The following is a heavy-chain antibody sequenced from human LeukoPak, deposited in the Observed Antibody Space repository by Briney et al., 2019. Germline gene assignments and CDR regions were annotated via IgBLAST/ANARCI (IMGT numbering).Heavy chain of an antibody. D-gene: IGHD6-13*01. CDR1: GYSFAGYG. Sequence: GASVKVSCKASGYSFAGYGISWVRQAPGQGLEWIGWISTYSGKTNYAHNLQGRITVTTETSTSTAYMELRSLRSDDTAVYYCARVGAAPGHFDYWGQGTQLTVSS. V-gene: IGHV1-18*01. J-gene: IGHJ4*02. CDR3: ARVGAAPGHFDY. CDR2: ISTYSGKT.